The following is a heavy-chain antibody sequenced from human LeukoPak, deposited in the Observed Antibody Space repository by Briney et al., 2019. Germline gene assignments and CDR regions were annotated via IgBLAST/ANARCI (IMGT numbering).Heavy chain of an antibody. CDR1: GFTFSSYW. Sequence: GGSLRLSCEASGFTFSSYWMSWVRQAPGKGLEWVANIKLDGSDKYYVDSVKGRFIISRDNAKNSLYLQMTSLRAEDTAVYYCARDGPSDIGDSVDVWGKGTTVTISS. V-gene: IGHV3-7*01. J-gene: IGHJ6*04. CDR3: ARDGPSDIGDSVDV. D-gene: IGHD2-15*01. CDR2: IKLDGSDK.